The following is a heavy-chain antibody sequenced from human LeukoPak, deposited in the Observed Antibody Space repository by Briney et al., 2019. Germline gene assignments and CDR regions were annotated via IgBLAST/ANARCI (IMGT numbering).Heavy chain of an antibody. CDR1: GGSISSSSYY. D-gene: IGHD5-12*01. CDR3: AQHVDIVATIDY. J-gene: IGHJ4*02. Sequence: PSETLSLTCTVSGGSISSSSYYWGWIRQTPGKGLEWIGSIYYSGSTYYNPSLKSRVTISVDTSKNQFSLKLSSVTAADTAVYYCAQHVDIVATIDYWGQGTLVTVSS. CDR2: IYYSGST. V-gene: IGHV4-39*07.